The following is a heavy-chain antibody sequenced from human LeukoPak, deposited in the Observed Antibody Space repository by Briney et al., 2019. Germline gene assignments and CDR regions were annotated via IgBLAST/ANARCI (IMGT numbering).Heavy chain of an antibody. J-gene: IGHJ4*02. CDR2: IYYSGST. CDR3: ARGYKNDY. Sequence: SETLSLTCTVSGGSISSYHWSWIRQPPGKGLEWIGYIYYSGSTNYNPSLKSRVTISVDTSKNQFSLKLSSVTAADTAVYYCARGYKNDYWGQGTLVTVSS. CDR1: GGSISSYH. D-gene: IGHD2-2*02. V-gene: IGHV4-59*01.